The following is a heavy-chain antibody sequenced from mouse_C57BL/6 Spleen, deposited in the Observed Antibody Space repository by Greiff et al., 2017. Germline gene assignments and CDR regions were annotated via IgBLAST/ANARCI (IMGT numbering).Heavy chain of an antibody. D-gene: IGHD2-4*01. Sequence: VQLQQSGAELARPGASVKLSCKASGYTFTSYGISWVKQRTGQGLEWIGEIYPRSGNTYYNEKFKGKATLTADNSSSTAYMELRSLTSEDSAVYFCALYYDYDGGLFAYWGQGTLVTVSA. V-gene: IGHV1-81*01. CDR1: GYTFTSYG. CDR3: ALYYDYDGGLFAY. CDR2: IYPRSGNT. J-gene: IGHJ3*01.